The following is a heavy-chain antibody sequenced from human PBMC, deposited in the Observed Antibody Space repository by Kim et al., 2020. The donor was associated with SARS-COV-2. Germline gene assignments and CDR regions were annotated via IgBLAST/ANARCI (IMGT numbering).Heavy chain of an antibody. CDR1: GFTFDDYT. Sequence: GGSLRLSCAASGFTFDDYTMHWVRQAPGKGLEWVSLISWDGGSTYYADSVKGRFTISRDNSKNSLYLQMNSLRTEDTALYYCAKDIYYYDSSGYYYGSGFDYWGQGTLVTVSS. CDR2: ISWDGGST. J-gene: IGHJ4*02. V-gene: IGHV3-43*01. CDR3: AKDIYYYDSSGYYYGSGFDY. D-gene: IGHD3-22*01.